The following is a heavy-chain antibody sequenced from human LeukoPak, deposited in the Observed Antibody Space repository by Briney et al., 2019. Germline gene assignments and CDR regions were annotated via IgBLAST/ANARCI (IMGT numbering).Heavy chain of an antibody. CDR1: GFTFSSYG. CDR3: ARDQAYGGNAFDY. V-gene: IGHV3-33*01. D-gene: IGHD4-23*01. Sequence: AGGSLRLSCAASGFTFSSYGMHWVRQAPGKGLEWVAVIWYDGSNKYYADSVKGRFTISRDNSKNTLYLQMNSLRAEDTAVYYCARDQAYGGNAFDYWGQGTLVTVSS. CDR2: IWYDGSNK. J-gene: IGHJ4*02.